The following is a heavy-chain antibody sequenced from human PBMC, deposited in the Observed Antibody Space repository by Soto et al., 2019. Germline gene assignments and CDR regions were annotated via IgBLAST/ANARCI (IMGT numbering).Heavy chain of an antibody. Sequence: GGSLRLSCAVSGFTFSDHFMDWVRQTPGKGLEWVGRIRSKANNYITEYAASVKGRFTISRDDSKNSLFLQMNSLRFEDTAVYFCARDSSSCRGGHCYFDNWGQGTLVTVSS. CDR2: IRSKANNYIT. CDR3: ARDSSSCRGGHCYFDN. J-gene: IGHJ4*02. CDR1: GFTFSDHF. V-gene: IGHV3-72*01. D-gene: IGHD2-21*02.